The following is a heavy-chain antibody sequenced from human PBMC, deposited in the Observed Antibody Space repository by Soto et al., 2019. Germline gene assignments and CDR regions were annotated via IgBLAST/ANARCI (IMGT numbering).Heavy chain of an antibody. CDR1: GFTLSIYG. CDR2: IWYDGSNE. D-gene: IGHD2-8*01. CDR3: ARDIGGVSSSNGVSYGMDV. Sequence: QVQLVESGGGVVQPGRSLRLSCAASGFTLSIYGMHWVRQAPGKGLEWVAVIWYDGSNEYYADSVKGRFTISRDNSKNTLYLQIHSLRVEDTAVYYCARDIGGVSSSNGVSYGMDVWGQGTTVTVSS. V-gene: IGHV3-33*01. J-gene: IGHJ6*02.